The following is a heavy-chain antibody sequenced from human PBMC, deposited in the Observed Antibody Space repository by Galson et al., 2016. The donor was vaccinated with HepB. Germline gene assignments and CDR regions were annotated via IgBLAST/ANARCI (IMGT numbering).Heavy chain of an antibody. D-gene: IGHD2/OR15-2a*01. V-gene: IGHV4-38-2*02. Sequence: SETLSLTCRVSGYSISSGYYWGWIRQPPGKGLEWIGSMYHSGNTYYNPSLKSRVTISADTSKNQFSLRLSSVTAADTAVYYCARVIYSNSWRNPGRRFDPWGQGTLVTVSS. J-gene: IGHJ5*02. CDR2: MYHSGNT. CDR1: GYSISSGYY. CDR3: ARVIYSNSWRNPGRRFDP.